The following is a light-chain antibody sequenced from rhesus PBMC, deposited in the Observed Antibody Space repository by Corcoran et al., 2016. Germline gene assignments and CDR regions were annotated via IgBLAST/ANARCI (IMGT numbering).Light chain of an antibody. CDR3: QHDYDNPRT. Sequence: DIQMTQSPSALSASVGDRVTISCRASQNIYSDLAWYQQKPGKAPKLLIYAASSLQTGIPSRFSGSGSGTDFTLTISSLQPEDSAAYYCQHDYDNPRTFGQGTKVEIK. CDR2: AAS. J-gene: IGKJ1*01. V-gene: IGKV1-44*03. CDR1: QNIYSD.